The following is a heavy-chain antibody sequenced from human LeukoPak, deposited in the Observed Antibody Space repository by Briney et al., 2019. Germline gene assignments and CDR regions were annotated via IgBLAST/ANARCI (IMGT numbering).Heavy chain of an antibody. CDR2: INPSGGST. CDR1: GYTFTSYY. D-gene: IGHD6-19*01. J-gene: IGHJ6*03. Sequence: ASVKVSCKASGYTFTSYYMHWVRQAPGQGLEWMGIINPSGGSTSYAQKFQGRVTMTRDTSTSTVYMELSSLRSEDTAVYYCARDRAVADSYYYYYMDVWGKGTTVTVSS. CDR3: ARDRAVADSYYYYYMDV. V-gene: IGHV1-46*01.